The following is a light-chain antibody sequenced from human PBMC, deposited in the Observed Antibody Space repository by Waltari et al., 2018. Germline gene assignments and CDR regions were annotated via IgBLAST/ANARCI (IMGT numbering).Light chain of an antibody. CDR1: QSISSW. J-gene: IGKJ1*01. CDR3: QQYNSYPWT. V-gene: IGKV1-5*03. Sequence: CRASQSISSWLAWYQQKPVKAPKLLIYKASSLESGVPSRFSGSGSGTEFTLTISSLQPDDFATYYCQQYNSYPWTFGQGTKVEIK. CDR2: KAS.